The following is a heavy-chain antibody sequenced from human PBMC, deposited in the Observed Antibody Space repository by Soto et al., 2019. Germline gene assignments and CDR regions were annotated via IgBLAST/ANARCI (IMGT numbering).Heavy chain of an antibody. V-gene: IGHV3-7*01. CDR1: GFIFSTSW. D-gene: IGHD6-6*01. Sequence: PGGSLRVSCAASGFIFSTSWMGWVRQAPGKGLEWVANIKEDGSDKYYVDSVKGRFTISRDNAKNSLYLQMNDVRAEDTAVYYCARDNMMYEDSRADFAYWGQGSQVTVSP. J-gene: IGHJ4*02. CDR2: IKEDGSDK. CDR3: ARDNMMYEDSRADFAY.